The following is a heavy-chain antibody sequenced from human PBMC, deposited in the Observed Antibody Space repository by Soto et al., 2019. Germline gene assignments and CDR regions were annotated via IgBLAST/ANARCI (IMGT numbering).Heavy chain of an antibody. Sequence: EVQLVESGGGLVKPGGSLRLSCAASGFTFSNAWMNWVRQAPGKGLEWVGRIKSKTDGGTTDYAAPVKGRFTISRDDSKNSLYLQMNSLKTEDTAVYYCTTRATMTTEERIWVDYWGQGTLVTVSS. CDR3: TTRATMTTEERIWVDY. CDR2: IKSKTDGGTT. D-gene: IGHD4-17*01. CDR1: GFTFSNAW. J-gene: IGHJ4*02. V-gene: IGHV3-15*07.